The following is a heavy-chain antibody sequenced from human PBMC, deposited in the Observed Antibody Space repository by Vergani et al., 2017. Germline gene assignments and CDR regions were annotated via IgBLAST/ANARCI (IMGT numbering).Heavy chain of an antibody. CDR3: AXLPIVLMVYATDYYGMDV. D-gene: IGHD2-8*01. V-gene: IGHV4-39*01. CDR1: GGSLSSSSYY. J-gene: IGHJ6*02. CDR2: IYYSGST. Sequence: QLQLQESGPGLVKPSETLSLTCTVSGGSLSSSSYYWGWIRPPPGKGLEWIGSIYYSGSTYYNPSLKSRVTISVDTSKNQFSLKLSSVTAADTAVYYCAXLPIVLMVYATDYYGMDVWGQGTTVTVSS.